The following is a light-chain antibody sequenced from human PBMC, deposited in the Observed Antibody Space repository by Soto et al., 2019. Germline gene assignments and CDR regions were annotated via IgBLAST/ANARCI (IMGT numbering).Light chain of an antibody. J-gene: IGLJ3*02. CDR3: APWTGRSTVV. CDR1: YSDIGAYKY. CDR2: DVS. Sequence: QSVLTRPASVSGFPLHAIAITCTGTYSDIGAYKYVSWYQQHPGQVPKLIIYDVSSRPPGVSDRFSGSKSGNTASLTISGLQAEDEADYYCAPWTGRSTVVFGGGTKVTVL. V-gene: IGLV2-14*03.